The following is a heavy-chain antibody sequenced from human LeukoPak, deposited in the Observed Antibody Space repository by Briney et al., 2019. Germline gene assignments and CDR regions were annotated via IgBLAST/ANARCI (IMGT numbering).Heavy chain of an antibody. CDR3: ATDGHRYNYYGMDV. CDR1: GYTLTELS. CDR2: FDPEDGET. J-gene: IGHJ6*02. Sequence: GASVKVSCKVSGYTLTELSMHWVRQAPGKGLEWMGGFDPEDGETIYAQKFQGRVTMTEDTSTDTAYMELSSLRSEDTAVYYCATDGHRYNYYGMDVWGQGTTVTVSS. V-gene: IGHV1-24*01.